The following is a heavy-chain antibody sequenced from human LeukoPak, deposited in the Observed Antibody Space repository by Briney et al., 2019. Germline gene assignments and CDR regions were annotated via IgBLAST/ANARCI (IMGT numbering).Heavy chain of an antibody. D-gene: IGHD6-6*01. CDR3: ARAARPAGVGHDY. Sequence: SQTLSLTCTVSGGSIGSGDYYWGWIRQPPAKGLEWIGYIYYSGSTYYNPSLKSRVTISVDTSKNQFSLKLSSVTAADTAVYYCARAARPAGVGHDYWGQGTLVTVSS. CDR1: GGSIGSGDYY. V-gene: IGHV4-30-4*01. J-gene: IGHJ4*02. CDR2: IYYSGST.